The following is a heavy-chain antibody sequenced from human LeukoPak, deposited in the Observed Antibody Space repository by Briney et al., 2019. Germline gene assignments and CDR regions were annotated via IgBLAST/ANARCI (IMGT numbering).Heavy chain of an antibody. CDR1: GFTFSSYA. CDR3: QKHPRMAAPLLYFDH. CDR2: ISGSGAGT. V-gene: IGHV3-23*01. Sequence: GGALRLSCAASGFTFSSYAMSWVRQAPGKVLELVSTISGSGAGTYYADAVNGRFTGSIDNSKNTRDVQMNSLRVQDTAIYYCQKHPRMAAPLLYFDHWGQGPLVTVSS. D-gene: IGHD6-6*01. J-gene: IGHJ4*02.